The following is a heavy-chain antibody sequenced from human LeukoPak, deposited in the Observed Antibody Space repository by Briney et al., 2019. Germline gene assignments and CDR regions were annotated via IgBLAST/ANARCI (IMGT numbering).Heavy chain of an antibody. J-gene: IGHJ4*02. D-gene: IGHD4-17*01. V-gene: IGHV3-30-3*01. CDR2: ISYDGSNK. CDR1: GFTFSSYA. CDR3: AKDFNYGDYLDY. Sequence: PGRSLRLSCAASGFTFSSYAMHWVRQAPGKGLEWVAVISYDGSNKYYADSVKGRFTISRDNSKNTLYLQMNSLRAEDTAVYYCAKDFNYGDYLDYWGQGTLVTVSS.